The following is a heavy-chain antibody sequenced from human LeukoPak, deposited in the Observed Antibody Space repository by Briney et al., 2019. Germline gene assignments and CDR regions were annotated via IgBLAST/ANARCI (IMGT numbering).Heavy chain of an antibody. Sequence: GGSLRLSCAASGFTFSSFAMHWVRQAPGKGLEWVAVISYDGTNKYNADSVKGRSTISRDNPKNTLYLQMNGLRAEDTAVYYCARDGNSGYNSDYYYGMDVWGKGTTVTVSS. V-gene: IGHV3-30*04. CDR2: ISYDGTNK. CDR3: ARDGNSGYNSDYYYGMDV. CDR1: GFTFSSFA. J-gene: IGHJ6*04. D-gene: IGHD5-12*01.